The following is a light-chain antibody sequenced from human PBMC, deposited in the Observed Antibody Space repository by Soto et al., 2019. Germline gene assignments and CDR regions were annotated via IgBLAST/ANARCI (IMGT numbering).Light chain of an antibody. V-gene: IGKV3-11*01. CDR1: QSVSSY. J-gene: IGKJ3*01. Sequence: EIVLTQSPATLSLSPGERATLSCRASQSVSSYLAWYQQKPGQAPRLLIYDASNRAPGIPARFSGSWSGTDFTLTISSLEPEDFAVYYCQQRSNWPPAFGPGTKVDIK. CDR2: DAS. CDR3: QQRSNWPPA.